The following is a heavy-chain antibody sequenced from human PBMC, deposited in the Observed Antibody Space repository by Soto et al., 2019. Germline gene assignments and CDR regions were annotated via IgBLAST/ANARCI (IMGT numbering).Heavy chain of an antibody. Sequence: QLQLQESGPGLVKPSETLSLTCTVSGGSISSSSYYWGWIRQPPGKGLELIGSIYYSGSTYYNPPPKSRCTISVDTSKNYFSLKLSSVTAADSAVYNCARQPLYSSGGRSYPFDSYYYMDVWGKGTTVTVA. D-gene: IGHD2-15*01. V-gene: IGHV4-39*01. CDR1: GGSISSSSYY. CDR3: ARQPLYSSGGRSYPFDSYYYMDV. J-gene: IGHJ6*03. CDR2: IYYSGST.